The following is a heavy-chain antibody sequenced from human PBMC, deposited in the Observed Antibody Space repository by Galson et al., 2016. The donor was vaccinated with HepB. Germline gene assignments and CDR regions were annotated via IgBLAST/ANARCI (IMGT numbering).Heavy chain of an antibody. CDR3: ACSHVDLDAMDV. CDR1: GDSVSSGVYY. V-gene: IGHV4-61*08. J-gene: IGHJ6*02. Sequence: SETLSLTCTVSGDSVSSGVYYWSWIRQPPGKGLEWIGDIYYSGSTNSNPSPKCRVTISVDTSKNQFSLNLNSVTAADTAIYYCACSHVDLDAMDVWGHGTTVTVSS. CDR2: IYYSGST. D-gene: IGHD3/OR15-3a*01.